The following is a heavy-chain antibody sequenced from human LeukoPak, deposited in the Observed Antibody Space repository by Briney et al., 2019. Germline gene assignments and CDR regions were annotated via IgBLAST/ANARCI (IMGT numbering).Heavy chain of an antibody. V-gene: IGHV3-30*18. CDR2: ISYDGSNK. J-gene: IGHJ4*02. CDR1: GFTFSSHG. CDR3: AKDGTAWGLEGYFDY. D-gene: IGHD7-27*01. Sequence: GGSLRLSCAASGFTFSSHGMHWVRQAPGKGLEWVAVISYDGSNKYYADSVKGRFTISRDNSKNTLYLQMNSLRAEDTAVYYCAKDGTAWGLEGYFDYWGQGTLVTVSS.